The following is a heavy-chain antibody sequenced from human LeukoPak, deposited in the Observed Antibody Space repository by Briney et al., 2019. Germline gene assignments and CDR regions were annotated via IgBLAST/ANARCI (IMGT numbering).Heavy chain of an antibody. CDR3: AKDRTSYYDFWSGYYPGGFDY. D-gene: IGHD3-3*01. CDR1: GFTFSSYA. V-gene: IGHV3-23*01. J-gene: IGHJ4*02. CDR2: TSGSGGST. Sequence: GGSLRLSCAASGFTFSSYAMSWVRQAPGEGLEWVSATSGSGGSTYYADSVKGRFTISRDSSKNTLYLQMNSLRAEDTAVYYCAKDRTSYYDFWSGYYPGGFDYWGQGTLVTVSS.